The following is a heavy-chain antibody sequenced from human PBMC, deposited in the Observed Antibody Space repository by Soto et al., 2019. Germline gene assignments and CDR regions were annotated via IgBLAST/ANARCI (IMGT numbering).Heavy chain of an antibody. D-gene: IGHD4-17*01. J-gene: IGHJ4*02. Sequence: EVQLVESGGGLVQPGGSLRLSCAASGFTFSIYWMHWVRQVPGKGLVWVSRINADGNCTSNADFVKGRFTVSRDNAKNTLYLQMDSLRAEDTAVYFCARGGAYGDYRSDYWGQGTLVTVSS. V-gene: IGHV3-74*01. CDR3: ARGGAYGDYRSDY. CDR1: GFTFSIYW. CDR2: INADGNCT.